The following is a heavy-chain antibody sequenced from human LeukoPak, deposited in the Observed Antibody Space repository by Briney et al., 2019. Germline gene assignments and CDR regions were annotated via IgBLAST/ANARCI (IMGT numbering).Heavy chain of an antibody. CDR2: IGDSGATT. J-gene: IGHJ4*02. V-gene: IGHV3-23*01. CDR3: ASFHYYGSGAYYLSY. CDR1: GFTLSSYA. Sequence: GGSLRLSCAAPGFTLSSYAMTWVRQAPGKGLEWVSDIGDSGATTYYADSVKGRFTISRDNSKNTLYLQMSSLRAEDTAVYFCASFHYYGSGAYYLSYWGQGTLVTVSS. D-gene: IGHD3-10*01.